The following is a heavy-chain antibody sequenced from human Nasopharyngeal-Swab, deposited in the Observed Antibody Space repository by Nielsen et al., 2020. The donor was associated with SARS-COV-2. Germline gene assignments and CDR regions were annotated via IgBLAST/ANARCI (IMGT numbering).Heavy chain of an antibody. CDR2: ISWNSGST. D-gene: IGHD2-15*01. V-gene: IGHV3-23*01. Sequence: GESLKISCAASGFTFDDYAMHWVRQAPGKGLEWVSGISWNSGSTYYADSVKGRFTISRDNSKNTLYLQMNSLRAEDTAVYYCAKMGGGSKFDYYYYGMDVWGQGTTVTVSS. CDR1: GFTFDDYA. CDR3: AKMGGGSKFDYYYYGMDV. J-gene: IGHJ6*02.